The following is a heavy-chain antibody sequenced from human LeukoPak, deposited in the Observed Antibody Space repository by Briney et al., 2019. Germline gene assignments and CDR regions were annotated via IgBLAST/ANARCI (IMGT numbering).Heavy chain of an antibody. CDR1: GFTFSSYA. CDR2: ISSNGGST. V-gene: IGHV3-64*01. CDR3: AREVDHSFDY. Sequence: GGSLRLSCAASGFTFSSYAMHWVRQAPGKGLEYVSAISSNGGSTYYANSVKGRFTISRDNSKNTLYLQMLSARAEDMAVYYCAREVDHSFDYWGQGTLVTVSS. J-gene: IGHJ4*02.